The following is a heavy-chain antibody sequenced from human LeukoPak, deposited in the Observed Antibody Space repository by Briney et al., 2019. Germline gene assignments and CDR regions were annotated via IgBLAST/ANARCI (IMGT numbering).Heavy chain of an antibody. V-gene: IGHV1-46*01. CDR3: ARSWLRRCWYFDL. CDR1: GYTFTSYY. D-gene: IGHD5-12*01. Sequence: VASVTVSCKASGYTFTSYYMHWVRQAPGQGLEWMGIINPSGGSTSYAQKFQGRVTMTRDTSTSTVYMELSSLRSEDTAVYYCARSWLRRCWYFDLWGRGTLVTVSS. CDR2: INPSGGST. J-gene: IGHJ2*01.